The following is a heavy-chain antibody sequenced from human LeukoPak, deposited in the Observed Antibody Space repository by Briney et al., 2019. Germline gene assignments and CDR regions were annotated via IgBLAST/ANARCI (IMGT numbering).Heavy chain of an antibody. CDR2: INPNSGGT. CDR3: ARSPPQRMELRYDY. D-gene: IGHD1-7*01. Sequence: ASVKVSCKASGYTFSGYYMHWVRQAPGQGLEWMGWINPNSGGTNYALKFQGRVTMTRDTSISTAYMELSRLRSDDTAVYYCARSPPQRMELRYDYWGQGTLVTVSS. V-gene: IGHV1-2*02. J-gene: IGHJ4*02. CDR1: GYTFSGYY.